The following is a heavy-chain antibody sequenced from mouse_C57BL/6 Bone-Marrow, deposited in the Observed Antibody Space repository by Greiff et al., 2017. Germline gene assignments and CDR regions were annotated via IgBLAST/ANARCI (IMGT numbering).Heavy chain of an antibody. CDR3: ARGGPYAAWFAY. CDR2: ICPRSGNT. CDR1: GYTFTSYG. Sequence: QVQLQQSGAELARPGASVKLSCKASGYTFTSYGISWVKQRTGQGLEWIGEICPRSGNTYYNEKFKGKATLTADKSSSTAYMELRRLTSEDYAVYFCARGGPYAAWFAYWGQGTLVTVSA. J-gene: IGHJ3*01. D-gene: IGHD1-1*01. V-gene: IGHV1-81*01.